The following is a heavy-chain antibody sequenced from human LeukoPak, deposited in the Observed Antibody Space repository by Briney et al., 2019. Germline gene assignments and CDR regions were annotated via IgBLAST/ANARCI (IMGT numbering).Heavy chain of an antibody. D-gene: IGHD3-16*01. CDR2: ISGSGGNT. V-gene: IGHV3-23*01. Sequence: GGSLRLSCAASGFTFSSYGLNWVRQAPGRGLEWVSAISGSGGNTYYADSMKGRFTISRDNSKNTLYLQMNSLRAEDTAVYYCAKRGRGVYDAFDIWGQGTMVTVSS. CDR1: GFTFSSYG. J-gene: IGHJ3*02. CDR3: AKRGRGVYDAFDI.